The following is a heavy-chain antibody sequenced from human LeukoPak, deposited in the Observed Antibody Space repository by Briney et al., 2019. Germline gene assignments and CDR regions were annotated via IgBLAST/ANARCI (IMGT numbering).Heavy chain of an antibody. CDR2: ISSSGSTI. D-gene: IGHD3-16*01. J-gene: IGHJ3*02. V-gene: IGHV3-48*03. CDR1: GFTFSSYE. CDR3: ARERGVWDAFDM. Sequence: GGSLRLSCAASGFTFSSYEMNWVRQAPGKGLEWVSYISSSGSTIYYADSVKGRFTISRDNAKNSLYLQMNSLRAEDTAVYYCARERGVWDAFDMWGQGTMVTVSS.